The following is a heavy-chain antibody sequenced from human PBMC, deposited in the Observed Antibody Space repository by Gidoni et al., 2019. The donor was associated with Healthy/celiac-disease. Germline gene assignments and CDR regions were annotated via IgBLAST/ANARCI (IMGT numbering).Heavy chain of an antibody. CDR3: AKSRNDYYDSRGELE. CDR2: ISWNSGSI. CDR1: GFTFDDYA. V-gene: IGHV3-9*01. Sequence: EGQLVESGGGVVQPGRSLRRAGAASGFTFDDYAMHWVGQAPGKGLGWVSCISWNSGSIGYADSVKGRFTISRDNAKNSLYLQMNSLRAEDTALYYCAKSRNDYYDSRGELEWGQGTLVTVSS. J-gene: IGHJ4*02. D-gene: IGHD3-22*01.